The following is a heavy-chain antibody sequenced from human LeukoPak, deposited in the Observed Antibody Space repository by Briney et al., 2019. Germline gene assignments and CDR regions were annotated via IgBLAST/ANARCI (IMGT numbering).Heavy chain of an antibody. CDR1: GYTFTSYA. Sequence: ASVNVSCKASGYTFTSYAMHWVRQAPGQRLEWMGWINAGNGNTKYSQKFQGRVTITRDTSASTAYMELSSLRSEDTAVYYCASSHRYGSGSFIWGQGTMVTVSS. V-gene: IGHV1-3*01. CDR2: INAGNGNT. D-gene: IGHD3-10*01. J-gene: IGHJ3*02. CDR3: ASSHRYGSGSFI.